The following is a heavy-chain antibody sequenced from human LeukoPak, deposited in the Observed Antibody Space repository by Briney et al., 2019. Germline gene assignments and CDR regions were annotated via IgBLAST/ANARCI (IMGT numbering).Heavy chain of an antibody. CDR1: GGSVTSGGYY. V-gene: IGHV4-31*03. CDR2: IYYSGTT. CDR3: ARDLLGPGRLDP. J-gene: IGHJ5*02. D-gene: IGHD3-10*01. Sequence: SETLSLTCTVSGGSVTSGGYYWSWIRRHPGKGLEWIGYIYYSGTTYYNPSLRSRVTISVDTSNNQFSLTLTSVAAADTAVYYCARDLLGPGRLDPWGQGTLVTVSS.